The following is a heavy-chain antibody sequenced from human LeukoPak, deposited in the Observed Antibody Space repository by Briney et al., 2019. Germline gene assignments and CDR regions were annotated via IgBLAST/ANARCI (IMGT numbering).Heavy chain of an antibody. J-gene: IGHJ5*02. CDR2: INPNSGDT. CDR1: RYTFTDYY. Sequence: ASVKVSCKAFRYTFTDYYIHWVRQAPGQGLEWMGWINPNSGDTNYAQKFQGRVTMTRDTSISTAYMELTRLRSDGTAVYYCTRDGVVYYGSGSYHSSDWFDPWGQGTLVTVSS. V-gene: IGHV1-2*02. D-gene: IGHD3-10*01. CDR3: TRDGVVYYGSGSYHSSDWFDP.